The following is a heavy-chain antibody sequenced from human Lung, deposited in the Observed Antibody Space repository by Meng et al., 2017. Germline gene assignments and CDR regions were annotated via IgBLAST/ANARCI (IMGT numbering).Heavy chain of an antibody. V-gene: IGHV3-21*01. Sequence: EVQLVESGGGLVKPGGSLRLSCAASGFTFSSYSMNWVRQAPGKGLEWVSSISSSSTYADSVKGRFTISRDNAKDSLYLQMNSLRAEDTAAYYCARGRVVVAATPSDYWGQGTLVTVSS. CDR2: ISSSST. J-gene: IGHJ4*02. CDR3: ARGRVVVAATPSDY. CDR1: GFTFSSYS. D-gene: IGHD2-15*01.